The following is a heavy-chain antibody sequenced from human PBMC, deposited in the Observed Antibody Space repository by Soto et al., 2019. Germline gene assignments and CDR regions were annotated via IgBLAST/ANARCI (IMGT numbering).Heavy chain of an antibody. CDR2: IIPILGIA. V-gene: IGHV1-69*02. CDR3: AIRYSGYLNWFDP. D-gene: IGHD5-12*01. CDR1: GGTFSSYT. Sequence: QVQLVQSGAEVKKRGSSVKVSCKASGGTFSSYTISWVRQAPGQGLEWMGRIIPILGIANYAQKFQGRVTITADKSTSTAYMELSSLRSEDTAVYYCAIRYSGYLNWFDPWGQGTLVTVSS. J-gene: IGHJ5*02.